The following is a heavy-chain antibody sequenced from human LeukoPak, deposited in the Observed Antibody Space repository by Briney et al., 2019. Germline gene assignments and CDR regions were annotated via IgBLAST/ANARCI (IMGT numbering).Heavy chain of an antibody. CDR2: INHSGST. V-gene: IGHV4-34*01. J-gene: IGHJ5*02. D-gene: IGHD6-13*01. CDR3: ARGSNPPYSSSWYSHRSNWFDP. CDR1: GGSISSYY. Sequence: SETLSLTCTVSGGSISSYYWSWIRQPPGKGLEWIGEINHSGSTNYNPSLKSRVTISVDTSKNQFSLKLSSVTAADTAVYYCARGSNPPYSSSWYSHRSNWFDPWGQGTLVTVSS.